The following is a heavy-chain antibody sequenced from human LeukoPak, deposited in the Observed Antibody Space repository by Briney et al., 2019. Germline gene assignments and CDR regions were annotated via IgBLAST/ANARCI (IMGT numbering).Heavy chain of an antibody. Sequence: GGSLRLSCAASGFTFSSYGMNWVRHAPGKGLEWVSAITGSGATIYYADSVKGRFTISRDNAKNSLYLQMNSLRAEDTAVYYCARGQWELPYFDYWGQGTLVTVSS. V-gene: IGHV3-21*01. CDR3: ARGQWELPYFDY. CDR1: GFTFSSYG. D-gene: IGHD1-26*01. J-gene: IGHJ4*02. CDR2: ITGSGATI.